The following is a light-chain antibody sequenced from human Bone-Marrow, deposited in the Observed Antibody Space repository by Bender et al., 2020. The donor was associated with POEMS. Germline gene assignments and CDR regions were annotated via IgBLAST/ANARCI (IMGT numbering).Light chain of an antibody. CDR1: GSNIGGYP. CDR2: TNN. Sequence: QSVLNQPPSVSGTPGQRVTISCSGSGSNIGGYPVNWYQQLPGTAPRLLIYTNNERPSGVPDRFSGSKSGTSASLAIPGIQSDDEAIYFCVAWDASLNGWVFGGGTKLTVL. J-gene: IGLJ3*02. V-gene: IGLV1-44*01. CDR3: VAWDASLNGWV.